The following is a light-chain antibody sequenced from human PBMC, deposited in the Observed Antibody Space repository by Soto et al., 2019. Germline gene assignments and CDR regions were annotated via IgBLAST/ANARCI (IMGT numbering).Light chain of an antibody. J-gene: IGLJ2*01. CDR3: QSADSSGTYV. Sequence: SYELTQPPSVSVSPGQTARITCSGDALPKQYAYWYQQKPGQAPVLVIYKDSERPSGIPERFSGSSSGTTVTLTISGVQAEDEADYYCQSADSSGTYVFGGETKLTVL. CDR2: KDS. V-gene: IGLV3-25*03. CDR1: ALPKQY.